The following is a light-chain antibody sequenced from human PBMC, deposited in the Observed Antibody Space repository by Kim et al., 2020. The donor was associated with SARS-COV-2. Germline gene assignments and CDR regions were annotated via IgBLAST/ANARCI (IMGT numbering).Light chain of an antibody. J-gene: IGKJ2*01. CDR3: QQTSSSPYT. V-gene: IGKV1-39*01. Sequence: IQMTQSPPSLSASVGGGVTITCRANEGISESLTWYQQKPGTAPKLLINTSSNLQNGVPSRFSGSGSGTDFTLTITNLQPEDSATYYCQQTSSSPYTFGQGTKLEI. CDR1: EGISES. CDR2: TSS.